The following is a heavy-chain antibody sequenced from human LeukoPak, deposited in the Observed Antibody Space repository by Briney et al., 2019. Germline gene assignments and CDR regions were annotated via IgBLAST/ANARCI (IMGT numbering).Heavy chain of an antibody. CDR1: GGSFSGYY. CDR2: INHSGST. D-gene: IGHD3-10*01. V-gene: IGHV4-34*01. J-gene: IGHJ4*02. Sequence: SETLSLTCAVYGGSFSGYYWSWIRQPPGKGLEWIGEINHSGSTNYNPSLKSRVTISVDTSKNQFSLKLSSVTAADTAVYYCARGLYRNRYYYGSGSYSAYYFDYWGQGTLVTVSS. CDR3: ARGLYRNRYYYGSGSYSAYYFDY.